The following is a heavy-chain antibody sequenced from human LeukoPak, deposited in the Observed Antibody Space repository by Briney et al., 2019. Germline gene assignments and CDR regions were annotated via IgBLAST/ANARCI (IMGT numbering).Heavy chain of an antibody. Sequence: PSETLSLTCTVSGGSISSYYWSWLRQPPGKGLEWIGYIYYSGSTNYNPSLKSRVTISVDTSKNQCSLKLSSVTAADTAVYYCAREVRYYYGSGSYFSFDYWGQGTLVTVSS. CDR2: IYYSGST. V-gene: IGHV4-59*01. J-gene: IGHJ4*02. CDR3: AREVRYYYGSGSYFSFDY. CDR1: GGSISSYY. D-gene: IGHD3-10*01.